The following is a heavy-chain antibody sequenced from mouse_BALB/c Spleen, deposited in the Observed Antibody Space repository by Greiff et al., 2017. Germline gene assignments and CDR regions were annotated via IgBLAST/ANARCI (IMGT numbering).Heavy chain of an antibody. CDR3: ARCGLLRYFVV. V-gene: IGHV1-9*01. D-gene: IGHD1-1*01. J-gene: IGHJ1*01. CDR2: ILPGSGST. Sequence: VQLQQSGAELMKPGASVKISCKATGYTFSSYWIEWVKQRPGHGLEWIGEILPGSGSTNYNEKFKGKATFTADTSSNTAYMQLSSLTSEDSAVYYCARCGLLRYFVVWGAGTTVTVSS. CDR1: GYTFSSYW.